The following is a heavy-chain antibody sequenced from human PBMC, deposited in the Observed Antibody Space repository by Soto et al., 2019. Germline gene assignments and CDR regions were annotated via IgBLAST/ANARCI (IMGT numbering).Heavy chain of an antibody. CDR1: GFTFSAYE. CDR2: IGSGGTSI. J-gene: IGHJ3*01. CDR3: ARSGSGDAFDV. V-gene: IGHV3-48*03. D-gene: IGHD6-19*01. Sequence: PGGSLRLSCASSGFTFSAYEMNWVRQAPGKGLEWVSYIGSGGTSIYYADSVKGRFTISRDIAKNSLYLQMNSLRVEDTALYYCARSGSGDAFDVWGQGTMVTVSS.